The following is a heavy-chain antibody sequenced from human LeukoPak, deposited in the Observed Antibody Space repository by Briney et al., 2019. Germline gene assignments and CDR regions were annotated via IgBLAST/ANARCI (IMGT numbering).Heavy chain of an antibody. CDR3: ARTTAPDVFDI. D-gene: IGHD4-17*01. CDR1: GYRFTSFW. V-gene: IGHV5-51*01. CDR2: IYPGASDT. Sequence: GESLKISCKGSGYRFTSFWIGWVRQMPGKGLERMGLIYPGASDTRYSPSFQGQVTISADNSISTAYLQWNTLKASDTAIYYCARTTAPDVFDIWGQGTMVTVSS. J-gene: IGHJ3*02.